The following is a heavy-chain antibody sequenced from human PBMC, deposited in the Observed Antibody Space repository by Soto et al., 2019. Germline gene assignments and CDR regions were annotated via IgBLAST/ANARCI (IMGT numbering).Heavy chain of an antibody. CDR3: ARAKTTVTSFDP. CDR2: IYYSGTT. V-gene: IGHV4-31*03. CDR1: GFSISSGGYY. Sequence: QVQLQESGPGLVKPSQTLSLTCTVSGFSISSGGYYWSWIRQYPGKGLEWIGNIYYSGTTYYNPSLKSRLTISVDTSDNQFSLRLSSLTAADTDVYFCARAKTTVTSFDPWGQGTLVTVSS. J-gene: IGHJ5*02. D-gene: IGHD4-4*01.